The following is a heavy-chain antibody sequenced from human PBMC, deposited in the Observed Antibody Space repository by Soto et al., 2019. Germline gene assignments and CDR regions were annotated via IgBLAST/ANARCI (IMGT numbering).Heavy chain of an antibody. CDR2: IDHSGSS. Sequence: SETLSLTCSVSDDSISGLGYSWTWIRQHPGKGLEWLGNIDHSGSSSYNPSLRGRITISIDRSKTQFYLKLTSVTAADTAVYYCATRQQQVGIFDYWGRGTLVT. D-gene: IGHD6-13*01. CDR3: ATRQQQVGIFDY. V-gene: IGHV4-31*03. CDR1: DDSISGLGYS. J-gene: IGHJ4*02.